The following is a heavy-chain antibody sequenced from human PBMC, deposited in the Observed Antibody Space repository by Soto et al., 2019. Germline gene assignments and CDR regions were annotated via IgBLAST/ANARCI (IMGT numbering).Heavy chain of an antibody. CDR3: ARVPAGYYDSSGYLYYFDY. CDR2: IIPIFGTA. D-gene: IGHD3-22*01. CDR1: GGTFSSYA. V-gene: IGHV1-69*01. Sequence: QVQLLQSGAEVKKPGSSVKVSCKASGGTFSSYAISWVRQAPGQGLEWMGGIIPIFGTANYAQKFQGRVTITADESTSTAYMELSSLRSEDTAVYYCARVPAGYYDSSGYLYYFDYWGQGTLVTVSS. J-gene: IGHJ4*02.